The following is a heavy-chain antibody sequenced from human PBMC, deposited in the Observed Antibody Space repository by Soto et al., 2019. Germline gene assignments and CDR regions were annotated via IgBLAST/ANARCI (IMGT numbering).Heavy chain of an antibody. CDR1: GYTFTSYA. J-gene: IGHJ4*02. V-gene: IGHV1-3*01. D-gene: IGHD6-13*01. CDR3: ARDPYIAAAGNIDY. Sequence: ASVKVSCKASGYTFTSYAMHWVRQAPGQRLEWMGWINAGNGNTRYSQKFQGRVTITRDTSASTAYMELSSLRSEDTAVYYCARDPYIAAAGNIDYWGQGTLVTVSS. CDR2: INAGNGNT.